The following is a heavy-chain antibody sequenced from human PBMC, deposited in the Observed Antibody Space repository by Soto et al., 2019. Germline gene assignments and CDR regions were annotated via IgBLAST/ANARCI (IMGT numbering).Heavy chain of an antibody. CDR1: GGTFSSYA. V-gene: IGHV1-69*13. J-gene: IGHJ1*01. CDR2: IIPIFGTA. CDR3: ATSTAFNSGSYIRYFQP. D-gene: IGHD1-26*01. Sequence: SVKVSCKASGGTFSSYAISWVRQAPGQGLEWMGGIIPIFGTANYAQKFQGRVTITEYASTGTAYMELSSLRSEDTAVYYCATSTAFNSGSYIRYFQPWGQGTLVTVSS.